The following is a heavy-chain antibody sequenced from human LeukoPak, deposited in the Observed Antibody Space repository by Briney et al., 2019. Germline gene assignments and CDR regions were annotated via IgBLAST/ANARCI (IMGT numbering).Heavy chain of an antibody. V-gene: IGHV3-23*01. CDR2: ISSSGDAT. CDR1: GFTFRSHA. D-gene: IGHD3-22*01. Sequence: PGGSLRLSCAVSGFTFRSHAMSWVRQAPGKGLEWLSGISSSGDATSHADSVRGRFSISRDNSRNTLYLQINSLRVEDTAAYYCATRNYDDSRGYYYYYFDFWGQGTLVTVSS. CDR3: ATRNYDDSRGYYYYYFDF. J-gene: IGHJ4*02.